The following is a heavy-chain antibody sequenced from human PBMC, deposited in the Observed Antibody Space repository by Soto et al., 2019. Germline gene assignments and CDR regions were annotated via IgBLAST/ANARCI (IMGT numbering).Heavy chain of an antibody. J-gene: IGHJ4*02. CDR3: ARDLLRYYFDY. CDR2: ISSSGSTI. V-gene: IGHV3-11*01. CDR1: GFTFSDYY. D-gene: IGHD4-17*01. Sequence: GGSLRLSCSASGFTFSDYYMSWIRQAPGKGLEWVSYISSSGSTIYYADSVKGRFTISRDNAKNSLYLQMNSLRAEDTAVYYCARDLLRYYFDYWGQGTLVTVSS.